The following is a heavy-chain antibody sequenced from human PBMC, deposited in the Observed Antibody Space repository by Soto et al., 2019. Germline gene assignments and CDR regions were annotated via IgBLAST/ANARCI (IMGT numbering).Heavy chain of an antibody. CDR1: GGSFSGYY. J-gene: IGHJ6*02. Sequence: SETLSLTCAVYGGSFSGYYWSWIRQPPGKGLEWIGEINHSGSTNYNPSLKSRVTISVDTSKNQFSLKLSSVTAADTAVYYCARGNGADSSSWYSYYYYYYGMDVWGQGTTVTVS. V-gene: IGHV4-34*01. CDR2: INHSGST. CDR3: ARGNGADSSSWYSYYYYYYGMDV. D-gene: IGHD6-13*01.